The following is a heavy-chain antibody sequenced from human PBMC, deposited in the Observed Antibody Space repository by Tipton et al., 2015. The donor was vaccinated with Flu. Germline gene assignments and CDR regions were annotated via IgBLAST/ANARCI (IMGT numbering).Heavy chain of an antibody. V-gene: IGHV3-74*01. CDR1: GFPFSGYW. CDR3: TRDFHYYESIASLDTDF. J-gene: IGHJ3*01. Sequence: SLRLSCAASGFPFSGYWFHWVRQSPGGGLVWLSRINTDGSTTDYADFVEGRFTVSRANARNTVYLQMNNLRAEDTALYYFTRDFHYYESIASLDTDFWGQGTMVTVSS. D-gene: IGHD3-22*01. CDR2: INTDGSTT.